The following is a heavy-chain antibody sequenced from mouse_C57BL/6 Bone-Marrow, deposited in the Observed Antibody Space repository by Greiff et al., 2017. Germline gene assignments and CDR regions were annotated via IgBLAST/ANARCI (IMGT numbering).Heavy chain of an antibody. CDR1: GYPFTSYW. V-gene: IGHV1-69*01. CDR3: ARDGYYGSSWYFDV. Sequence: QVQLQQPGAELVMPGASVKLSCKASGYPFTSYWMHWVKQRPGQGLEWIGELDPSDSYTNYNQKFKGKSTLTVDKSSSTAYRQLSSLTSEDSAVYYCARDGYYGSSWYFDVWGTGTTVTVSS. J-gene: IGHJ1*03. D-gene: IGHD1-1*01. CDR2: LDPSDSYT.